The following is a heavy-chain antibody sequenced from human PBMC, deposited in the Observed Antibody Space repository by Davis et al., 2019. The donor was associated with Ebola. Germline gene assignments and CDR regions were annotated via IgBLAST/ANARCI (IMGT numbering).Heavy chain of an antibody. CDR2: IHNDAETT. CDR3: AREGTRYNSFDDGFDL. J-gene: IGHJ3*01. Sequence: PGGSLRLSCAASGFPFRTYAMSWVRQAPGKGLEWVSFIHNDAETTYYADSVKCRFTISRDNAKRTLYLQLDSLRAEDKAVYYCAREGTRYNSFDDGFDLGGQGTMVTVSS. D-gene: IGHD1-20*01. V-gene: IGHV3-23*03. CDR1: GFPFRTYA.